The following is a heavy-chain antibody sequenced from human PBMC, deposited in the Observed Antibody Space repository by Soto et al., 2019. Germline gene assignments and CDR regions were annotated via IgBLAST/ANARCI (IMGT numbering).Heavy chain of an antibody. J-gene: IGHJ4*02. Sequence: QVQLVQSGAEVKKPGASVKVSCKASGYTFSSNGVSWLRQAPGQGLEWMGWISTFNGNAHYAQKFQGRVTMTPDTSTNTAYMELTILSSDDTAVYYCARLHGYSSGWYDYWGQGALVTVSS. CDR1: GYTFSSNG. CDR3: ARLHGYSSGWYDY. V-gene: IGHV1-18*04. CDR2: ISTFNGNA. D-gene: IGHD6-19*01.